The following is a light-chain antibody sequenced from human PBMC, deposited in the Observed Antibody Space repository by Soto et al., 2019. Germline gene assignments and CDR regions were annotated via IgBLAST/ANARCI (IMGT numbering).Light chain of an antibody. J-gene: IGLJ1*01. CDR3: SSFAGSNNFPYV. CDR2: EIN. V-gene: IGLV2-8*01. CDR1: SSDVGAYDY. Sequence: QSALSQPPSASGSPGQSVTISCTGTSSDVGAYDYVSWYQRHPGKAPKLMIYEINKRPSGVPDRFSGSKSGNTASLTVSGLQAEDEADYYCSSFAGSNNFPYVFGTGTKATVL.